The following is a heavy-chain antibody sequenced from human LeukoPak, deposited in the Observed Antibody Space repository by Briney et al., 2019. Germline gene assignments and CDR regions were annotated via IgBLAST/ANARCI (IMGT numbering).Heavy chain of an antibody. V-gene: IGHV4-59*01. CDR3: ARDDYGGNALGY. CDR1: GGSISSYY. Sequence: SETLSLTCTVSGGSISSYYWTWIRQPPGKGLEWIGYIYYTGSTNYNPSLKSRVTISINTSKNQSSLKLSSVTAADTAVYYCARDDYGGNALGYWGQGTLVTVSS. J-gene: IGHJ4*02. CDR2: IYYTGST. D-gene: IGHD4-23*01.